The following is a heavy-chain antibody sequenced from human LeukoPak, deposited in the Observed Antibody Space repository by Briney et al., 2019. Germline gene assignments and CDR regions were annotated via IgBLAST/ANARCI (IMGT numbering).Heavy chain of an antibody. D-gene: IGHD3-9*01. CDR2: IYTSGST. J-gene: IGHJ5*02. Sequence: PSETLSLTCTVSGGSISSYYWSWIRQPAGKGLEWIGRIYTSGSTNYNPSLKSRVTMSVDTSKNQFSLKLSSVTAADTAVYYCARDQRSTTYYDILTSNWFDPWGQGTLVTVSS. CDR1: GGSISSYY. CDR3: ARDQRSTTYYDILTSNWFDP. V-gene: IGHV4-4*07.